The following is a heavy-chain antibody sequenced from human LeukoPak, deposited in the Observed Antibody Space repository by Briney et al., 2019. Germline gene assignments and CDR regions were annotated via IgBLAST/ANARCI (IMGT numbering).Heavy chain of an antibody. CDR2: IIPIFGTA. D-gene: IGHD3-10*01. V-gene: IGHV1-69*05. J-gene: IGHJ6*03. CDR3: ARVAGATMAPYYMDV. Sequence: SVKVSCKASGYTFTSYDINWVRQAPGQGLEWMGGIIPIFGTANYAQKFQGRVTITTDESTSTAYMELSSLRSEDTAVYYCARVAGATMAPYYMDVWGKGTTVTVSS. CDR1: GYTFTSYD.